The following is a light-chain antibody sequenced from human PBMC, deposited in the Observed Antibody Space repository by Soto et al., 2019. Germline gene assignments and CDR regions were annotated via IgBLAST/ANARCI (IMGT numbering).Light chain of an antibody. Sequence: QSALTQPAPVSGSPGQSITISCTGSSSDIGNYNYVSWYQQHPGKAPKLMLFEVSHRPSGVSNRFSGSKSGNTASLTISGLQAEDEADYYCSSYTNGNTAVAFGGGTKLTVL. V-gene: IGLV2-14*01. J-gene: IGLJ2*01. CDR2: EVS. CDR3: SSYTNGNTAVA. CDR1: SSDIGNYNY.